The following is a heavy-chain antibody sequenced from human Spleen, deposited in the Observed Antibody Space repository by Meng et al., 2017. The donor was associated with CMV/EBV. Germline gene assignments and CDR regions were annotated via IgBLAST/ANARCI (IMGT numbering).Heavy chain of an antibody. V-gene: IGHV3-21*01. D-gene: IGHD1-1*01. J-gene: IGHJ3*02. CDR1: GFSFSTYT. CDR2: ISSSRSYI. Sequence: GGSLRLSCAPSGFSFSTYTMHWVRQAPGKGLEWVSSISSSRSYIYYADSVKGRFTISRDNAKNSLYLQMTSLRAEDTAVYYCARDILERNAFDMWGQGTMVTVSS. CDR3: ARDILERNAFDM.